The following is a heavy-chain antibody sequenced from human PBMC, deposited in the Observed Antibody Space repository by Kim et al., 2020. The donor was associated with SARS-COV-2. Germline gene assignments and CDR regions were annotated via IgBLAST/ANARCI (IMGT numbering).Heavy chain of an antibody. CDR1: DGSISTYY. CDR3: AREGGSSSTHLDY. CDR2: VYYSGST. V-gene: IGHV4-59*12. D-gene: IGHD2-2*01. Sequence: SETLSLTCSVSDGSISTYYWSWLRQPPGKGLEWIGYVYYSGSTNYNPSLKSRVTMSVDTSNNQFSLNLTSVTAADTAVYYCAREGGSSSTHLDYWGQGTLVTVSS. J-gene: IGHJ4*02.